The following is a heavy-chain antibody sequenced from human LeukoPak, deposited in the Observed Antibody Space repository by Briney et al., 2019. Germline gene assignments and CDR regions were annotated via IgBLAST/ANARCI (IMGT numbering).Heavy chain of an antibody. J-gene: IGHJ5*02. V-gene: IGHV4-39*01. CDR3: ARGPRGYSYGRRGGFDP. D-gene: IGHD5-18*01. CDR2: IYYSGST. Sequence: SETLSLTCTVSGGSISSSSYYWGWIRQPPGKGLEWIGSIYYSGSTYYNPSLKSRVTISVDTSKNQFSLKLSSVTAADTAVYYCARGPRGYSYGRRGGFDPWGQGTLVTVSS. CDR1: GGSISSSSYY.